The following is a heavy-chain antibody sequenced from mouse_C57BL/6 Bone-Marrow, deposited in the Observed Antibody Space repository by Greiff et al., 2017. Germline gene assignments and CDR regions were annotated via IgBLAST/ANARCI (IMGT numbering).Heavy chain of an antibody. D-gene: IGHD4-1*01. Sequence: EVKLVESGGGLVQSGRSLRLSCATSGFTFSDFYMEWVRQAPGKGLEWIAARRNKANDYTTEYSASVKGRVIVSRDTSQSILYLQMNALRAEDTAIYYCARDATGTWAMDYWGQGTSVTVSS. CDR3: ARDATGTWAMDY. CDR1: GFTFSDFY. J-gene: IGHJ4*01. CDR2: RRNKANDYTT. V-gene: IGHV7-1*01.